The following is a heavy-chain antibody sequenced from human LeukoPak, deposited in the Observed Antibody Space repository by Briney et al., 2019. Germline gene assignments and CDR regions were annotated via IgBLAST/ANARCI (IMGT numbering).Heavy chain of an antibody. CDR1: GGSFSGYY. J-gene: IGHJ4*02. D-gene: IGHD3-10*01. Sequence: SETLSLTCAVYGGSFSGYYWSWIRQPPGKGLEWIGEINHSGSTNYNPSLKSRVTISVDTSKNQFSLKLSSVTAADTAVYYCARGRNATMVRGGFDYWGQGTLVTVSS. V-gene: IGHV4-34*01. CDR2: INHSGST. CDR3: ARGRNATMVRGGFDY.